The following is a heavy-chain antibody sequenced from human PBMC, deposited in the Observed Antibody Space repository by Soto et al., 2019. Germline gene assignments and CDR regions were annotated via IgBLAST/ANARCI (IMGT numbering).Heavy chain of an antibody. CDR3: ARGSMAYYDSSGYFDY. CDR2: IYYSGST. D-gene: IGHD3-22*01. V-gene: IGHV4-30-4*01. CDR1: GGSISSGDYY. J-gene: IGHJ4*02. Sequence: SSETLSLTCTVSGGSISSGDYYWSWIRQPPGKGLEWIGYIYYSGSTYYNPSLKSRVTISVDTSKNQFSLKLSSVTAADTAVYYCARGSMAYYDSSGYFDYWGQGTLVTVSS.